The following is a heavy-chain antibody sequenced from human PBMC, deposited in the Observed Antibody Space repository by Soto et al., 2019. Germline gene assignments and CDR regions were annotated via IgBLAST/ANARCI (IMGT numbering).Heavy chain of an antibody. Sequence: LRLSCAASGFTFSDYYMSWIRQAPGKGLEWVSYISSSGSTIYYADSVKGRFTISRDNAKNSLYLQMNSLRAEDTAVYYCARGTHTYYDFWSGYHPAGMDVWGQGTTVTVSS. V-gene: IGHV3-11*01. CDR2: ISSSGSTI. CDR1: GFTFSDYY. CDR3: ARGTHTYYDFWSGYHPAGMDV. D-gene: IGHD3-3*01. J-gene: IGHJ6*02.